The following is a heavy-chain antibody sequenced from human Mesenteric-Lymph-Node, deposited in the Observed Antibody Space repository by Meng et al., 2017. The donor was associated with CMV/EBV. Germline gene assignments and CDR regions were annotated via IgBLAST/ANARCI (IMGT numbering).Heavy chain of an antibody. V-gene: IGHV7-4-1*02. Sequence: SGYTFTSYAMNWVRQAPGQGLEWMGWINTNTGNPTYAQGFTGRFVFSLDTSVSTSYLQISSLKAEDTAVYYCARVLTMVRGVYYLDYWGQGTLVTVSS. CDR3: ARVLTMVRGVYYLDY. J-gene: IGHJ4*02. CDR1: GYTFTSYA. CDR2: INTNTGNP. D-gene: IGHD3-10*01.